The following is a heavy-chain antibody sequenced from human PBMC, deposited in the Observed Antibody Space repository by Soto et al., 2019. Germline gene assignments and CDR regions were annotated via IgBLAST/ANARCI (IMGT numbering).Heavy chain of an antibody. J-gene: IGHJ5*02. Sequence: GGSLRLSCAASGFTFDDYAMHWVRQAPGKGLEWVSGISWNSGSIGYADSVKSRFTISRDNAKNSLYLQMNSLRAEDTALYYCAKAGGELNYEYNWFDPWGQGTLVTVSS. CDR2: ISWNSGSI. CDR3: AKAGGELNYEYNWFDP. D-gene: IGHD3-10*01. CDR1: GFTFDDYA. V-gene: IGHV3-9*01.